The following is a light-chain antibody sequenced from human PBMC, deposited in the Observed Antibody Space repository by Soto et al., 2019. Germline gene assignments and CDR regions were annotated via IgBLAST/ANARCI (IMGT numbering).Light chain of an antibody. CDR1: NIGGKS. V-gene: IGLV3-21*02. J-gene: IGLJ1*01. Sequence: SYELTQPPSMSVAPGQTASITCGKNNIGGKSVHWYQQKPGQAPVLVVYDDNDRPSGIPERFSGSNSGNTATLTISRAEAGDEADYYCQVWDSSNDHYVFGTGTKVTVL. CDR3: QVWDSSNDHYV. CDR2: DDN.